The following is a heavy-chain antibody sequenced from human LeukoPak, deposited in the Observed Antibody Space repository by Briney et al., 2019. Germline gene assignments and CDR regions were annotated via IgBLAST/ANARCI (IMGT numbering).Heavy chain of an antibody. CDR3: ARDLSLVTIFGVVIDKYFDY. D-gene: IGHD3-3*01. Sequence: GGSPRLSCAASGFTFSDYYMSWIRQAPGKGLEWVSYISSSGSTIYYADSVKGRFTISRDNAKNSLYLQMNSLRAEDTAVYYCARDLSLVTIFGVVIDKYFDYWGQGTLVTVSS. CDR1: GFTFSDYY. V-gene: IGHV3-11*04. CDR2: ISSSGSTI. J-gene: IGHJ4*02.